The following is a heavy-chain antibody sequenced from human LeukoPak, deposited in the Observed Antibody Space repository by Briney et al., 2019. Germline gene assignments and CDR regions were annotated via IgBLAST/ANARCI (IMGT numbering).Heavy chain of an antibody. CDR3: TRDSGTYNWFDP. J-gene: IGHJ5*02. Sequence: GGSLRLSCAASGFTFSGSAIHWVRQSSGKGLEWVGQIDKKDKGYATTTAYAASVKGRFTISRDDSINTAYLQMKSLKTEDTALYYCTRDSGTYNWFDPWGQGTLVTVSS. CDR2: IDKKDKGYATTT. V-gene: IGHV3-73*01. CDR1: GFTFSGSA. D-gene: IGHD1-26*01.